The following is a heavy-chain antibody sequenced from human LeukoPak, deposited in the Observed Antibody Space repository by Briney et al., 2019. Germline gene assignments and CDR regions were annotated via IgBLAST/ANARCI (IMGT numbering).Heavy chain of an antibody. CDR3: ARGDSGSDAFDI. CDR2: INPNSGGT. Sequence: ASVKVSCKASGYTSTGYYMHWVRQAPGQGLEWMGRINPNSGGTNYAQKFQGRVTMTRDTSISTAYMELSRLRSDDTAVYYCARGDSGSDAFDIWGQGTMVTVSS. D-gene: IGHD6-19*01. V-gene: IGHV1-2*06. J-gene: IGHJ3*02. CDR1: GYTSTGYY.